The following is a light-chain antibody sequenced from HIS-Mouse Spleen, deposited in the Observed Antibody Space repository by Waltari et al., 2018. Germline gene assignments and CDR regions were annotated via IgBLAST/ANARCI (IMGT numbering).Light chain of an antibody. J-gene: IGLJ3*02. CDR3: CSYAGSSTWV. Sequence: QSALTQPASVSGSPGQSITISCTGTSSDVGSYNLVSWYQPHPGKSPKLMIYEGSKRPSGVSNRFSGSKSGKTASLTISGLQAEDEADYYCCSYAGSSTWVFGGGTKLTVL. CDR1: SSDVGSYNL. CDR2: EGS. V-gene: IGLV2-23*01.